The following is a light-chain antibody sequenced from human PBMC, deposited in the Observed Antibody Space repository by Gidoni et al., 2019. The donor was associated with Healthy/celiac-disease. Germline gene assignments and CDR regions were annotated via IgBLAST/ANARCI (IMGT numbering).Light chain of an antibody. CDR2: AAS. Sequence: AIRMTQSPSSLSASTGYRVTITCRASQGISSYLAWYQQKPGKAPKLLIYAASTLQSGVPSRFSGSGSGTDFTLTISCLQSEDFATYYCQQYYSYPPLFTFGPGTKVDIK. V-gene: IGKV1-8*01. CDR3: QQYYSYPPLFT. CDR1: QGISSY. J-gene: IGKJ3*01.